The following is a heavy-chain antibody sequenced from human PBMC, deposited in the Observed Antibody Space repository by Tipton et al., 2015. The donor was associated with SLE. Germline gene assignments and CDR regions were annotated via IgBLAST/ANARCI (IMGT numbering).Heavy chain of an antibody. CDR3: ARVSGVWSGYRSLDY. J-gene: IGHJ4*02. D-gene: IGHD3-3*01. Sequence: TLSLTCTVSSGSISPFYWSWIRQPPGKGLEWIGYIYYSGTINYNSSLKSRVTISVDTSKNQFSLNLSSVTAADTAVYYCARVSGVWSGYRSLDYWGQGTLVIVSS. CDR1: SGSISPFY. V-gene: IGHV4-59*12. CDR2: IYYSGTI.